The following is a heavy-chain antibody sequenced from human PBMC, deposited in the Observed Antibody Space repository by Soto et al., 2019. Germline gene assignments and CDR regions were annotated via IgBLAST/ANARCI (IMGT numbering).Heavy chain of an antibody. V-gene: IGHV3-48*01. CDR1: GFPFRSYI. D-gene: IGHD4-17*01. Sequence: PGGSQSLSCAASGFPFRSYIMNWVRQAPGKGLEWVSYISSSSSTIYYADSVKGRFTISRDNAKNSLYLQMNSLRAEDTAVYYRARSATTLYGYYYYYYMDVWGKGTTVTVSS. CDR3: ARSATTLYGYYYYYYMDV. J-gene: IGHJ6*03. CDR2: ISSSSSTI.